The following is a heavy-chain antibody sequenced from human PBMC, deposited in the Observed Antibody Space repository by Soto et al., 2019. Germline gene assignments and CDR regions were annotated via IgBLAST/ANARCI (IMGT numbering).Heavy chain of an antibody. CDR3: ARDTPGYPYFFHQ. V-gene: IGHV1-18*01. Sequence: QVQLVQSGDEAKKPGDSVKVSCKTSGYTFATYGLSWVRQAPGQGLEWIGWISGNNGNTNYAQNLQGRITVTADTSTNTAYMELRSLTADATAIYYCARDTPGYPYFFHQWGQATLVTVSS. D-gene: IGHD3-16*02. CDR1: GYTFATYG. J-gene: IGHJ4*02. CDR2: ISGNNGNT.